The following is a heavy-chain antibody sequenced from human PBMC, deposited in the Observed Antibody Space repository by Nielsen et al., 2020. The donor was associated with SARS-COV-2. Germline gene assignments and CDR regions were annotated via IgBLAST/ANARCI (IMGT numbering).Heavy chain of an antibody. Sequence: ASVKVSCKASGYTFTSYAVHWVRQAPGQRLEWMGWINAGNGDTKYSQMFQGRVTITRDTSASTAYMELSSLRSEDTAVYYCARGSGSYLVADYWGQGTLVTVSS. V-gene: IGHV1-3*01. J-gene: IGHJ4*02. CDR2: INAGNGDT. D-gene: IGHD1-26*01. CDR1: GYTFTSYA. CDR3: ARGSGSYLVADY.